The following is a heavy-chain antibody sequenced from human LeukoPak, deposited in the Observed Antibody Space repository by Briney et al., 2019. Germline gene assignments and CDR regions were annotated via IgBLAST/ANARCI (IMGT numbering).Heavy chain of an antibody. J-gene: IGHJ4*02. Sequence: GGSLRLSCAASGFTFSSYSMNWVRQAPGKGLEWVSSISSSSSYIYYADSVKGRFTISRDNAKNSLYLQMNSLRAEDTAGYYCARDGMDYDSSFDYWGQGTLVTVSS. V-gene: IGHV3-21*01. D-gene: IGHD3-22*01. CDR3: ARDGMDYDSSFDY. CDR1: GFTFSSYS. CDR2: ISSSSSYI.